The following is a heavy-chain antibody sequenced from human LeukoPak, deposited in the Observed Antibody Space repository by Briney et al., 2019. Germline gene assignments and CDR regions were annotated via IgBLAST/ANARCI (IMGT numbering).Heavy chain of an antibody. V-gene: IGHV4-59*01. J-gene: IGHJ1*01. CDR1: SDSISSSY. D-gene: IGHD2-2*01. CDR3: AGGYCSSTICFQYFHH. CDR2: IYYSGST. Sequence: SETLSLTCTVSSDSISSSYWSWIRQPPGKGLEWIGYIYYSGSTNYNPSLKSRVAISVDTSKNQFSLKLNSVTDADTAVYYCAGGYCSSTICFQYFHHWGQGTLVTVSS.